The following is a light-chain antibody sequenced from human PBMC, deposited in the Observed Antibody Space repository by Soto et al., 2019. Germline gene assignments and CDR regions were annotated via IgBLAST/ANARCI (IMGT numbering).Light chain of an antibody. CDR2: YAS. V-gene: IGLV3-21*04. CDR3: QVWDSRSDHWV. J-gene: IGLJ3*02. CDR1: NIGSKS. Sequence: SYELTQPPSVSVAPGKTARITCGGNNIGSKSVHWYQQKPGQAPVLVIYYASDRPSGIPERFSGSNSGNTATLTISRVEAGDEADYYCQVWDSRSDHWVFGGGPKLTVL.